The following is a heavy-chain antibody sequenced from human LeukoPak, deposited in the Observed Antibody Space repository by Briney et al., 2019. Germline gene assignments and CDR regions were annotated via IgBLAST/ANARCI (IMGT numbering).Heavy chain of an antibody. CDR2: ISSHAIYI. CDR1: GFTFRSYS. V-gene: IGHV3-21*04. D-gene: IGHD5-18*01. Sequence: PGGSLRLSCAASGFTFRSYSMNWLRQAPGKGLEWVSTISSHAIYIYYADSVKGRFTISRDNAKNSLYLQMNSLRAEDTALYYCAKDQFSSYGSFDYWGQGTLVTVSS. CDR3: AKDQFSSYGSFDY. J-gene: IGHJ4*02.